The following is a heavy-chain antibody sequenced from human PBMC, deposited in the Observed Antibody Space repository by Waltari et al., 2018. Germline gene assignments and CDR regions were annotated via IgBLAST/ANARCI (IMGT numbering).Heavy chain of an antibody. CDR1: GGTFGTYA. V-gene: IGHV1-69*12. Sequence: QVHLVQSGAEVRKPGSSVKVSCEASGGTFGTYAICWVRQAPGQGLEWMGGIIPIYGTPNYAQKFQGRVNVAADELTTTAYMELSSLRSDDTAVYYCAKRIVGGPFDVWGQGTMVTVSS. J-gene: IGHJ3*01. D-gene: IGHD1-26*01. CDR3: AKRIVGGPFDV. CDR2: IIPIYGTP.